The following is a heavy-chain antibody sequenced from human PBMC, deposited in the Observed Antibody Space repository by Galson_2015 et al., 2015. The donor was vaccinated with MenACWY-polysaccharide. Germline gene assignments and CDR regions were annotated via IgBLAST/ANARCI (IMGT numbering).Heavy chain of an antibody. CDR1: GYTFTTYT. Sequence: SVKVSCKASGYTFTTYTINWVRQAPGQGLEWMGWISTNTGNPTYAQGFTGHFVFSLDTSVNTAFLQISSLKAEDTAVYYCARASRTQQLAGLDYWDQGTLVTVSS. J-gene: IGHJ4*02. CDR2: ISTNTGNP. V-gene: IGHV7-4-1*02. CDR3: ARASRTQQLAGLDY. D-gene: IGHD1-1*01.